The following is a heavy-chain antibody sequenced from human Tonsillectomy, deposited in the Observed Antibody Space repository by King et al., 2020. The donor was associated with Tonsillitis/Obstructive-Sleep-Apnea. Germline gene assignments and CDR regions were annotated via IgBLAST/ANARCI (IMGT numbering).Heavy chain of an antibody. CDR3: ARDSARYDILTGYYGNYFDY. J-gene: IGHJ4*02. V-gene: IGHV3-30*04. CDR2: ISYDGGKK. CDR1: RFTSNKFV. Sequence: VQLVESGGGVVQPGRSLRLSCVGSRFTSNKFVMHWVRQAPGKGLEWVAVISYDGGKKSYADSVKGRFTVSRDNSKNTLYLQMNSLRAEDTAVYFCARDSARYDILTGYYGNYFDYWGQGTLVTVSS. D-gene: IGHD3-9*01.